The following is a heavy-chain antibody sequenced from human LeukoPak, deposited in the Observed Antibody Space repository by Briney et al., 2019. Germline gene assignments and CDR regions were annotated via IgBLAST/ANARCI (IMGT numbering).Heavy chain of an antibody. V-gene: IGHV1-46*01. CDR1: GYTFTSYY. D-gene: IGHD1-26*01. J-gene: IGHJ5*02. CDR2: INPSGGST. Sequence: ASVKVSCKASGYTFTSYYMHWVRQAPGQGLEWMGIINPSGGSTSYAQKFQGRVTMTRDTSTSTVYMELSSLRSEDTAVYHCARCVLVGAQRGYFDTWGQGSLVTVSS. CDR3: ARCVLVGAQRGYFDT.